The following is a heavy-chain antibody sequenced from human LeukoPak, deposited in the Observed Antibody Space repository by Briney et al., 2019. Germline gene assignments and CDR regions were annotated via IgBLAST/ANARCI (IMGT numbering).Heavy chain of an antibody. CDR3: ATALWGATIPIY. J-gene: IGHJ4*02. D-gene: IGHD5-12*01. CDR1: GYTLTELS. V-gene: IGHV1-24*01. CDR2: FDPEDGET. Sequence: ASVKVSCKVSGYTLTELSMHWVRQAPGKGLEWMGGFDPEDGETIYAQKFQGRVTMTEDTSTDTAYMELSSLRSEDTAAYYCATALWGATIPIYWGQGTLVTVSS.